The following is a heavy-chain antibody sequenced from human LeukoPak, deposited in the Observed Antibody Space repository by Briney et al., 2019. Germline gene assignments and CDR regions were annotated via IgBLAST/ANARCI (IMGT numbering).Heavy chain of an antibody. V-gene: IGHV3-21*01. Sequence: GGSLRLSCAASGFTFSSYSMNWVRQAPGKGLEWVSSISSSSSYIYYADSVKGRFTISRDNAKNSLYLQMNSLRAEDTAVYYCARDSPDYDFWSGYVSQYWGQGTLVTVSS. CDR2: ISSSSSYI. D-gene: IGHD3-3*01. J-gene: IGHJ4*02. CDR1: GFTFSSYS. CDR3: ARDSPDYDFWSGYVSQY.